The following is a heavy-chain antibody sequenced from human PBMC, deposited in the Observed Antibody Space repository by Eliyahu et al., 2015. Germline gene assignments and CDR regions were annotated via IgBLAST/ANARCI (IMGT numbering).Heavy chain of an antibody. J-gene: IGHJ2*01. D-gene: IGHD3-22*01. CDR2: IYYSGST. V-gene: IGHV4-39*01. CDR3: ARHRPGLFGTMIVVVTYEDWYFDL. CDR1: GGSISXSSYX. Sequence: QLQLQESGPGLVKPSXTLSLTCXVSGGSISXSSYXWGXXRXPPGKGLEWIGSIYYSGSTYYNPSLKSRVTISVDTSKNQFSLKLSSVTAADTAVYYCARHRPGLFGTMIVVVTYEDWYFDLWGRGTLVTVSS.